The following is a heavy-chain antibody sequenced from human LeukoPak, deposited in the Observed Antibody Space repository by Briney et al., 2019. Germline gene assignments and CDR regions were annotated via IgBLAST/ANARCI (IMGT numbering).Heavy chain of an antibody. CDR1: GLTVSSNF. CDR2: IHSDGRT. D-gene: IGHD4-23*01. J-gene: IGHJ4*02. Sequence: GGSLRLSCAASGLTVSSNFMSWVRQAPGKGLEWVSVIHSDGRTFYADTVKGRFTVSRDDSNDMLFLQMNSLRAEDTAVYYCARDVGGMATGYFDYWGQGTPVTVSS. CDR3: ARDVGGMATGYFDY. V-gene: IGHV3-66*02.